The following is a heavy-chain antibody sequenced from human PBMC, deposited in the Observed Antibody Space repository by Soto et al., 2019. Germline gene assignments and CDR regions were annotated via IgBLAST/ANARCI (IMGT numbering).Heavy chain of an antibody. CDR3: ARGKDIILMTMDV. Sequence: PSETLSLTCTVSGGSISGYYWSWIRQPPGKGLEYIGYIYYSGSTNYNPSLKSRVTISVDTSKNQFSLKLTSVTAADTAIYYCARGKDIILMTMDVWGQGTMVTVSS. CDR2: IYYSGST. D-gene: IGHD2-8*01. J-gene: IGHJ6*02. CDR1: GGSISGYY. V-gene: IGHV4-59*01.